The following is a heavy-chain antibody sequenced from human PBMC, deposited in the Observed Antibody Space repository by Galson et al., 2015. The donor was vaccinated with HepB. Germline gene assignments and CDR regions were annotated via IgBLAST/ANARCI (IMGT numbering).Heavy chain of an antibody. Sequence: SLRLSCAASGFTFGKYWMHWVRQAPGKGLVWVSRINADGVSTAYADSVKGRLAISRDNAKNTVYLQISSLRAEDTAVYFCVREDFSSGWHFDYWGQGTLVTVSS. J-gene: IGHJ4*02. D-gene: IGHD6-19*01. CDR3: VREDFSSGWHFDY. CDR2: INADGVST. V-gene: IGHV3-74*01. CDR1: GFTFGKYW.